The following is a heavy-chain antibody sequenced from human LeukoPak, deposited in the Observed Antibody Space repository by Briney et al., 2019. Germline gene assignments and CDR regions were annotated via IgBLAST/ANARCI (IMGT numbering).Heavy chain of an antibody. D-gene: IGHD6-13*01. CDR2: INSDGSST. J-gene: IGHJ4*02. Sequence: GGSLRLSCAASGFTISSYWMHWVRPAPGKGLVWVSRINSDGSSTTYADSVKGRLTSSRDNAKNTLYLQMNSLRAEDTAVYYCARGLRGYSSCCKDYWGQGTLVTVSS. CDR3: ARGLRGYSSCCKDY. CDR1: GFTISSYW. V-gene: IGHV3-74*01.